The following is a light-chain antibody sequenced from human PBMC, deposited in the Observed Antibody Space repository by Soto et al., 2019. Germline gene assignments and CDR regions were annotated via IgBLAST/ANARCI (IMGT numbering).Light chain of an antibody. CDR2: DIN. V-gene: IGLV2-14*01. J-gene: IGLJ1*01. CDR1: SSDVGNYIF. Sequence: QSALTQPASVSGSPGPSITISCTGTSSDVGNYIFVSWYRQHPGKAPKLMIYDINNRPSGVSNRFSGSKYGNTASLTISGLQAEDEGDYYCNSYTSSSLYVFGTGTKLTVL. CDR3: NSYTSSSLYV.